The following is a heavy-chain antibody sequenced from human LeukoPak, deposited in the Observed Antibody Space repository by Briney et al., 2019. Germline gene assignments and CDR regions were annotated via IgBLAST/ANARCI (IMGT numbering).Heavy chain of an antibody. J-gene: IGHJ3*02. Sequence: GGSLRLSCAASGFTFSSSAMHWVPQAPDKGLEWVAVISYDGSNKYYADSVKGRFTISRDNSKNTLYLQMNSLRAEDTAVYYFARESRLAFDIWGQGTMVTVSS. CDR3: ARESRLAFDI. CDR1: GFTFSSSA. D-gene: IGHD5-12*01. V-gene: IGHV3-30*04. CDR2: ISYDGSNK.